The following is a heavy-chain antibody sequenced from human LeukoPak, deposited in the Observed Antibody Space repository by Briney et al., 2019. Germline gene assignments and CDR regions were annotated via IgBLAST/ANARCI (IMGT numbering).Heavy chain of an antibody. J-gene: IGHJ4*02. CDR1: GYTFIGHY. CDR3: VRASGGSEYYPSDY. CDR2: FSPKTGGS. D-gene: IGHD1-26*01. Sequence: ASVKVSCKTSGYTFIGHYMHWVRQAPGHGLEWMGWFSPKTGGSHFAQKFRGRVAMTTDTSISTAYLELSSLRSDDTAVYYCVRASGGSEYYPSDYWGQGNLCTVSS. V-gene: IGHV1-2*02.